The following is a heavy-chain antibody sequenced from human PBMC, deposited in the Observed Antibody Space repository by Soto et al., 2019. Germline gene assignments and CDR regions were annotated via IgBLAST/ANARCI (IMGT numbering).Heavy chain of an antibody. Sequence: QVQLVQSGAEVKKPGSSVRVSCKTSGVSFNRNGIGWVRQAPGHGLEWLGWLSPPFRTSNYARKLQGRISITADASTGTVNMEMSRLPSEDTAQYYCARVLYYGSGRYSPYGMDVWGQRTTVTVS. V-gene: IGHV1-69*01. D-gene: IGHD3-10*01. J-gene: IGHJ6*02. CDR3: ARVLYYGSGRYSPYGMDV. CDR1: GVSFNRNG. CDR2: LSPPFRTS.